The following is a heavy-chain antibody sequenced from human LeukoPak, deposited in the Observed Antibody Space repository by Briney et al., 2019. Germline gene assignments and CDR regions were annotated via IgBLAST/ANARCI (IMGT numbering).Heavy chain of an antibody. J-gene: IGHJ3*02. Sequence: PSETLSLTCTVSGGSISSGGYYWSWIRQPPGKGLEWIGYIYHSGSTYYNPSLKSRVTISVDRSKNQFSLKLSSVTAADTAVYYCAREDTAMGPGAFDIWGQGTMVTVSS. CDR3: AREDTAMGPGAFDI. D-gene: IGHD5-18*01. CDR1: GGSISSGGYY. V-gene: IGHV4-30-2*01. CDR2: IYHSGST.